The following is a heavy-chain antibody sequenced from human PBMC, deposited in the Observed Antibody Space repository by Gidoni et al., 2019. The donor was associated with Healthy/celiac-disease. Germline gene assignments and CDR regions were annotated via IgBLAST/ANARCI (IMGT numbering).Heavy chain of an antibody. J-gene: IGHJ3*02. V-gene: IGHV4-59*01. CDR1: GGSISSYY. D-gene: IGHD4-17*01. CDR2: IYYSGST. Sequence: QVQLQESGPGLVKPSETLSLTCTVSGGSISSYYWSWIRQPPGKGLEWIGYIYYSGSTNYNPSLKSRVTISVDTSKNQCSLKLSSVTAADTAVYYCASTLLGDLDAFDIWGQGTMVTVSS. CDR3: ASTLLGDLDAFDI.